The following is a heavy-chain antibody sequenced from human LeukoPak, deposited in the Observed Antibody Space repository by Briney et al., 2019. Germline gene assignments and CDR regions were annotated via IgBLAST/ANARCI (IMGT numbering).Heavy chain of an antibody. Sequence: GGSLRLSCAASGFTFSSYEMNWVRQAPGKGLEWVSYISSSGSTIYYADSVKGRFTISRDNAKNSLYLQMNSLRAKDTAVYYCARGRPYYYDSSGYNDYWGQGTLVTVSS. J-gene: IGHJ4*02. V-gene: IGHV3-48*03. CDR3: ARGRPYYYDSSGYNDY. CDR1: GFTFSSYE. CDR2: ISSSGSTI. D-gene: IGHD3-22*01.